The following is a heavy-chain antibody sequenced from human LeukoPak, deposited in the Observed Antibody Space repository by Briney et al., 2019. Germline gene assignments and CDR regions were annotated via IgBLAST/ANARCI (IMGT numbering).Heavy chain of an antibody. CDR1: GYTFTDYY. J-gene: IGHJ5*02. D-gene: IGHD2-2*01. CDR3: ARDTCSSTSCYAWFDP. Sequence: ASVKVSCKASGYTFTDYYIHWVRQAPGQGLEWMAWIDPNSGATNYAQKFQGRVTMTRDMSTSTVYMELSSLRSEDTAVYYCARDTCSSTSCYAWFDPWGQGTLVTVSS. V-gene: IGHV1-2*02. CDR2: IDPNSGAT.